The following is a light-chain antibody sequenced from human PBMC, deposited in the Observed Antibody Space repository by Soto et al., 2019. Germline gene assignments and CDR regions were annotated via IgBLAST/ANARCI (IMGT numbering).Light chain of an antibody. CDR2: EGT. J-gene: IGLJ2*01. CDR1: SSDVGSYNL. V-gene: IGLV2-23*01. Sequence: QSALTQPASVSGSPGQSITISCTGTSSDVGSYNLVSWYQQHPGKAPKLMIYEGTKRPSGVSNRFSGFKSGNTASLTISGLQAEDEANYYCCSFARSSTLVFGGGTKLTVL. CDR3: CSFARSSTLV.